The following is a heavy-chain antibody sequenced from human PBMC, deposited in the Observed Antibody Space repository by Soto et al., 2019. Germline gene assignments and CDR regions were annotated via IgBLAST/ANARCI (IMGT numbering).Heavy chain of an antibody. J-gene: IGHJ5*02. CDR2: ISAYNGNT. D-gene: IGHD3-10*01. Sequence: QVQLVQSGAEVKKPGASVKVSCKASGYTFTTYGISWVRQAPGQGLEWMGWISAYNGNTNYAQQLQGRVTMSIDTSTSTAYMELRSLRSDDTAVYYCARDYYGSGRLNAHNWFDPWGQGTLVTVSS. CDR1: GYTFTTYG. CDR3: ARDYYGSGRLNAHNWFDP. V-gene: IGHV1-18*01.